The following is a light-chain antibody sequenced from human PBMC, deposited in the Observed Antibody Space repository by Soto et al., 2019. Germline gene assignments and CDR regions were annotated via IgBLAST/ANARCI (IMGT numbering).Light chain of an antibody. J-gene: IGLJ1*01. CDR2: EVS. Sequence: QSVLTQPASVSGSPGQSITVSCTGTSSDVGGYDYVSWYQQYPDKAPKLMIYEVSNRPSGVSSRFSGSKSGNTASLTVSGLQADDEADYYCNSYVGSNNYVFGTGTKVTVL. V-gene: IGLV2-14*01. CDR3: NSYVGSNNYV. CDR1: SSDVGGYDY.